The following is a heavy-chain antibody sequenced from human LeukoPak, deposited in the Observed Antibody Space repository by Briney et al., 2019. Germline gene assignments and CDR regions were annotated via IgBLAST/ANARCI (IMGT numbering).Heavy chain of an antibody. D-gene: IGHD3-9*01. Sequence: PGGSLRLSCAASGFTFSTYWMHWVRQAPGKGLVWVSRINRDGSSTSYADSVKGRSTISRDNAKNTLYLQMNSLRAEDTAVYYCARDRETYYDILTGYYTLGDAFDIWGQGTMVTVSS. CDR3: ARDRETYYDILTGYYTLGDAFDI. J-gene: IGHJ3*02. V-gene: IGHV3-74*01. CDR1: GFTFSTYW. CDR2: INRDGSST.